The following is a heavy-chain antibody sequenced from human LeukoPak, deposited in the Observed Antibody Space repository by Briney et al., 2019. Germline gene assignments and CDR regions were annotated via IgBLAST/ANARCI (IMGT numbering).Heavy chain of an antibody. CDR2: IYYTGST. J-gene: IGHJ4*02. D-gene: IGHD6-6*01. CDR1: GGSISSLY. CDR3: ARHRAYSSSSPFDY. V-gene: IGHV4-59*08. Sequence: SETLSRTCSVSGGSISSLYWSWIRQPPGKGLERIGYIYYTGSTNYNPSLKSRVTMFVDMSKNQFSLRLSSVTAADTAVYYCARHRAYSSSSPFDYWGQGTLVTVSS.